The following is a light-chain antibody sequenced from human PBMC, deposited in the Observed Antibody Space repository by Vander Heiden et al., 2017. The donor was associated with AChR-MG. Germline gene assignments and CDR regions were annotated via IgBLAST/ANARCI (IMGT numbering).Light chain of an antibody. CDR3: QQSYTTLS. CDR1: QSISRY. Sequence: DIELTQSPSSLSASVGDRVTINCRASQSISRYLNWYQQKPGKAPKLLMHSASTLQSGVPSRFSGSGSGTDFTLTISRLQAEDFATYYCQQSYTTLSFGGGTKVDIK. V-gene: IGKV1-39*01. J-gene: IGKJ4*01. CDR2: SAS.